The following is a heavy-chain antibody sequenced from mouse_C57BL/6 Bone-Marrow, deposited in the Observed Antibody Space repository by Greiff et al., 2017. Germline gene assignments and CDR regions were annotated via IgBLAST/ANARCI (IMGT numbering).Heavy chain of an antibody. J-gene: IGHJ3*01. V-gene: IGHV1-53*01. Sequence: VQLQQSGTELVKPGASVKLSCKASGYTFTSYWMHWVKQRPGQGLEWIGNINPSNGGTNYNEKFKSKATLTVDKSSSTAYMQLSSLTSEDSAVYYCAYDGYYRAWFAYWGQGTLVTVSA. CDR3: AYDGYYRAWFAY. CDR2: INPSNGGT. CDR1: GYTFTSYW. D-gene: IGHD2-3*01.